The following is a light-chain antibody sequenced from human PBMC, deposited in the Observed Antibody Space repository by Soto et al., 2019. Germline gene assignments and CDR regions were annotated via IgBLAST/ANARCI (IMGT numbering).Light chain of an antibody. V-gene: IGKV3-20*01. CDR3: QKYNSAPRT. CDR2: GAS. Sequence: EIVLTQSPGTLSVSPGERATLSGRASQSVSNNYLAWYQQKPGQAPRLLIYGASNRATGIPDRFSGSGSGTDFTLTISSLQPEDVATYYCQKYNSAPRTFGQGTKVDIK. J-gene: IGKJ1*01. CDR1: QSVSNNY.